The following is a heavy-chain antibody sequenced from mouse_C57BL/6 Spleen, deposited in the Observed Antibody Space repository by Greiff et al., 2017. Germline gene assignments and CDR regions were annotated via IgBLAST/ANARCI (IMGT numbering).Heavy chain of an antibody. Sequence: VQLQQSGPELVKPGASVKISCKASGYTFTDYYMNWVKQSHGKSLEWIGDINPNNGGTSYNQKFKGKATLTVDKSSSTAYMELRSLTSEDSAVYYCARTGDSTYAMDYWGQGTSVTVSS. J-gene: IGHJ4*01. CDR1: GYTFTDYY. CDR3: ARTGDSTYAMDY. V-gene: IGHV1-26*01. CDR2: INPNNGGT. D-gene: IGHD2-5*01.